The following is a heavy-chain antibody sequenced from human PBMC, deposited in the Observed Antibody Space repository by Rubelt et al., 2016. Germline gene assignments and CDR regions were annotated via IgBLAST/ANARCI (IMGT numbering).Heavy chain of an antibody. D-gene: IGHD3-22*01. V-gene: IGHV3-33*01. CDR1: SYG. CDR2: IWYDGSNK. CDR3: ARGFYYYDSSGYFGADAFDI. J-gene: IGHJ3*02. Sequence: SYGMHWVRQAPGKGLEWVAVIWYDGSNKYYADSVKGRFTISRDNSKNTLYLQMNSLRAEDTAVYYCARGFYYYDSSGYFGADAFDIWGQGTMVTVSS.